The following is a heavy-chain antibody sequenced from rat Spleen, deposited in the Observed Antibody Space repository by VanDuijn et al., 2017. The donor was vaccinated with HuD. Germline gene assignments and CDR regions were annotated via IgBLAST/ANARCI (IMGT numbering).Heavy chain of an antibody. CDR1: GFSLNNYG. Sequence: QVQLKESGPGLVQPSQTLSLTCTVSGFSLNNYGVIWVRQPPGKGLEWMGVIRGNGNTNYNSVLKSRLSISRDTSKSQVFLKMNNLQTEDTAMYFCARSDYASPYYFDYWGQGVMVTVSS. V-gene: IGHV2S61*01. D-gene: IGHD1-12*01. CDR2: IRGNGNT. J-gene: IGHJ2*01. CDR3: ARSDYASPYYFDY.